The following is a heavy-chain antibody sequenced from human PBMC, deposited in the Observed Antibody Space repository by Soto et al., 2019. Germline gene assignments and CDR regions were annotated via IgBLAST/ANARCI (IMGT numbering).Heavy chain of an antibody. D-gene: IGHD6-13*01. CDR3: ARDSGAKLSSS. CDR1: GGTFSSYR. V-gene: IGHV1-69*13. CDR2: IVPIYRTA. J-gene: IGHJ4*02. Sequence: ASVKVSCKASGGTFSSYRINWVRQAPGQGLEWVGGIVPIYRTADYAQKFQGRVIITADESARTAYLEVRSLKSQDTAVYYCARDSGAKLSSSWGQGTLVTVSS.